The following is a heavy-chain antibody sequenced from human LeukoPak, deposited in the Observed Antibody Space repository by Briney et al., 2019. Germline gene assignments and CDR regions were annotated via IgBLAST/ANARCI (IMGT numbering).Heavy chain of an antibody. D-gene: IGHD3/OR15-3a*01. J-gene: IGHJ5*02. CDR3: AADRFDFWNGYYKGFDP. CDR1: GGSISSSSYY. Sequence: SETLSLTCTVSGGSISSSSYYWGWIRQPPGKGLEWIGSIYYSGSTYYNPSLKSRVTISVDTSKNQFSLKLSSVTAADTAVYYCAADRFDFWNGYYKGFDPWGQGTLVTVSS. CDR2: IYYSGST. V-gene: IGHV4-39*07.